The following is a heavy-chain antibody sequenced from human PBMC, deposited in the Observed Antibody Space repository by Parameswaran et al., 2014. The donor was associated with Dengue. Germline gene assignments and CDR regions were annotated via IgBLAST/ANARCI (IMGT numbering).Heavy chain of an antibody. CDR2: IYYSGST. V-gene: IGHV4-59*01. CDR3: ARVAPWFDP. Sequence: WIRQPPGKGLEWIGYIYYSGSTNYNPSLKSRVTISVDTSKNQFSLKLSSVTAADTAVYYCARVAPWFDPWGQGTLVTVSS. J-gene: IGHJ5*02.